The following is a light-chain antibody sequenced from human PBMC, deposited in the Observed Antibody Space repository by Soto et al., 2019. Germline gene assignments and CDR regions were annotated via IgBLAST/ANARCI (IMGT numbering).Light chain of an antibody. CDR3: SSYAGSSNV. CDR1: NNL. V-gene: IGLV2-14*02. Sequence: QSVLTQPASVSGSPGQSITISCTGTNNLVSWYQQHPGKAPKVVLYEGTKRPSGVSNRFSGSNSGSTASLTVSGLQAEDEADYYCSSYAGSSNVFGTGTKVTVL. J-gene: IGLJ1*01. CDR2: EGT.